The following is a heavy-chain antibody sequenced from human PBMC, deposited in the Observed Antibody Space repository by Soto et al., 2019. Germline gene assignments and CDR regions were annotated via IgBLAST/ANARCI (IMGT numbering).Heavy chain of an antibody. CDR2: VSFDGSNK. CDR1: GFTFNYYP. Sequence: QMQLVESGGGVVQPGGSLRLSCAASGFTFNYYPMHWVRQAPGKGLEWVAVVSFDGSNKYYADSVKGRFTISKDNSKNTLYLQMNSLRREDTAVYYCGRLPGPLVAVLYSYPLDGREAMSDVDVWGQGTTVTVSS. CDR3: GRLPGPLVAVLYSYPLDGREAMSDVDV. V-gene: IGHV3-30-3*01. D-gene: IGHD5-18*01. J-gene: IGHJ6*02.